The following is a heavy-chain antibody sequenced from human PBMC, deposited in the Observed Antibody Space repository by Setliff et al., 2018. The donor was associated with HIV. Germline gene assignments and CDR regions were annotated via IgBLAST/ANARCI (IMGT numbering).Heavy chain of an antibody. CDR2: ISFDGRYK. V-gene: IGHV3-30*04. J-gene: IGHJ4*02. CDR1: GFTFSNYA. D-gene: IGHD6-13*01. Sequence: LRLSCSASGFTFSNYAMHWVRQAPGKGLEWVAVISFDGRYKYYADSVKGRFTISRDNSKNTLYLQMSTLKPDDTAVYYCARDSVGGSSWYYYFDYWGQGALVTVSS. CDR3: ARDSVGGSSWYYYFDY.